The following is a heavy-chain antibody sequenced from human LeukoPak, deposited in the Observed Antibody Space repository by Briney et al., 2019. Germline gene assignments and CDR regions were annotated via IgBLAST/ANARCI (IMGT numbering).Heavy chain of an antibody. CDR3: AREGYSSSSPFDY. Sequence: GESLKISCKGSGYSFTSYWIGWVRQMPGKGLGWMGIIYPGDSDTRYSPSFQGQVTISADKSISTAYLQWSSLKASDTAMYYCAREGYSSSSPFDYWGQGTLVTVSS. CDR2: IYPGDSDT. D-gene: IGHD6-6*01. J-gene: IGHJ4*02. V-gene: IGHV5-51*01. CDR1: GYSFTSYW.